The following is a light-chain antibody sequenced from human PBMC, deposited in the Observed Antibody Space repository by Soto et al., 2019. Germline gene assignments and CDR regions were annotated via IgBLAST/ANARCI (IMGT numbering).Light chain of an antibody. J-gene: IGKJ2*01. CDR1: QSVSSY. V-gene: IGKV3-11*01. CDR3: HQYGDSQYT. CDR2: DAS. Sequence: EIVLTQSPATLSLSPGERATLSCRASQSVSSYLAWYQQKPGQAPRLLIYDASNRATGIPARFSGSGSGTDFTLTISSLEPEDFAVYYCHQYGDSQYTFGPGTKLQI.